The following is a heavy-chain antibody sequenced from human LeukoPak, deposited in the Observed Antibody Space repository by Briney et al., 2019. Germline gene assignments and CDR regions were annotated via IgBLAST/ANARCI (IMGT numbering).Heavy chain of an antibody. CDR3: ARVYYSNSYDYWYFDL. Sequence: SETLSLTCTVSGDSISSDYWSWIRQPPGKGLEWIGYIYYSGSTNYNPSLKSRVTISVDTSKNQFSLKLSSVTAADTAVYYCARVYYSNSYDYWYFDLWGRGTLVTVSS. CDR2: IYYSGST. J-gene: IGHJ2*01. D-gene: IGHD6-13*01. V-gene: IGHV4-59*01. CDR1: GDSISSDY.